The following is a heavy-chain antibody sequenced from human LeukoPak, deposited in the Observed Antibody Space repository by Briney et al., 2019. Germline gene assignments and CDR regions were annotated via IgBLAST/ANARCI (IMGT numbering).Heavy chain of an antibody. CDR1: GGSFSGYY. J-gene: IGHJ4*02. CDR3: ARVSPSIAARLPFDY. Sequence: SETLSLTCAVYGGSFSGYYWSWIRQPPGKGLEWIGEINHSGSTNYNPSLKSRVTISVDTSKNQFSLKLSSVTAADTAVYYCARVSPSIAARLPFDYWGQGTLVTVSS. D-gene: IGHD6-6*01. CDR2: INHSGST. V-gene: IGHV4-34*01.